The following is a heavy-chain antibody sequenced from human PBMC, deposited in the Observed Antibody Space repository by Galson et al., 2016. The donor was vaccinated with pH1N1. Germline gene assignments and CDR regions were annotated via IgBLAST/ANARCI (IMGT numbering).Heavy chain of an antibody. Sequence: SLRLSCAASGFTFDDYAMHWVRQAPGKGLEWVSGISWNSGSIGYADSVKGRFTISRDNAKNSQYLQMNSLRAEDTALYYCAKADGYYSGYFDYWGQGTLVTVSS. CDR3: AKADGYYSGYFDY. D-gene: IGHD3-3*01. J-gene: IGHJ4*02. CDR2: ISWNSGSI. CDR1: GFTFDDYA. V-gene: IGHV3-9*01.